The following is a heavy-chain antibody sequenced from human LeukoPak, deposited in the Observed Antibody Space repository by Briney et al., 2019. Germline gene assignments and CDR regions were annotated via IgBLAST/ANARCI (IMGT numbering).Heavy chain of an antibody. Sequence: PSETLSLTCTVSGGSINNYYWNWIRRPPGKGLEWIGFIYYSGSTNYNPSLKSRVSISVDTSRDQFSLKLNTVTAADTAVYYCARGGPTGRYYGSGSYYKHLDYWGQGTLVTVSS. CDR2: IYYSGST. J-gene: IGHJ4*02. CDR1: GGSINNYY. CDR3: ARGGPTGRYYGSGSYYKHLDY. V-gene: IGHV4-59*08. D-gene: IGHD3-10*01.